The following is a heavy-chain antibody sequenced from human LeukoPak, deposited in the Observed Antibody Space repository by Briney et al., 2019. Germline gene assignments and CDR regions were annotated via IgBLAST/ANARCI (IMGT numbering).Heavy chain of an antibody. CDR2: IYYSGST. D-gene: IGHD3-10*01. Sequence: SQTLSLTCTVSGGSISSGGYYWSWIRQHPGKGLEWIGYIYYSGSTYYNPSLKSRVTISVDTSKNQFSLKLSSATAADTAVYYCARGPGVVPDYYGMDVWGQGTTVTVSS. CDR3: ARGPGVVPDYYGMDV. J-gene: IGHJ6*02. V-gene: IGHV4-31*03. CDR1: GGSISSGGYY.